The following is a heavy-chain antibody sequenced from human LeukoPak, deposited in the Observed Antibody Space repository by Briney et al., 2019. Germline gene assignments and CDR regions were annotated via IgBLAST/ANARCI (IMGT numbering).Heavy chain of an antibody. CDR1: GFTVSSNY. J-gene: IGHJ5*02. CDR2: LYNGGNT. CDR3: AKGVVVVAAFNWFDP. Sequence: PGGSLRLSCAVSGFTVSSNYMSWVRQAPGKGLEWVSVLYNGGNTYYADSVKGRFTISRDNSKNTLYLQMNSLRAEDTAVYYCAKGVVVVAAFNWFDPWGQGTLVTVSS. D-gene: IGHD2-15*01. V-gene: IGHV3-53*01.